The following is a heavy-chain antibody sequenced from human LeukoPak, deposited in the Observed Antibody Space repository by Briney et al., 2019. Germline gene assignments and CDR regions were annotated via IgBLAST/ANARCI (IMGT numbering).Heavy chain of an antibody. D-gene: IGHD3-22*01. CDR3: ARVDLDYDSSGPFSLQH. CDR2: IWYDGSNK. CDR1: GFTFSSYG. J-gene: IGHJ1*01. V-gene: IGHV3-33*01. Sequence: GGSLRLSCAASGFTFSSYGMHWVRQAPRKGLEWVAVIWYDGSNKYYVDSVKGRFTISRDNSKNTLYLQMNSLRAEDTAVYYCARVDLDYDSSGPFSLQHWGQGTLVTVSS.